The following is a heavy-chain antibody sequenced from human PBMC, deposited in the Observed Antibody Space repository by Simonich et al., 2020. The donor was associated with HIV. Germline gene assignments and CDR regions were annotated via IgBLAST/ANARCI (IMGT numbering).Heavy chain of an antibody. Sequence: EVQLVESGGGLVQPGGSLRLSCAASGFTFSRYWMTWVRQDPGKGLEWVANIKQNGSKKYYVDSVKGRFTISRDNAKNLLYLQMDSLRVEDTAVYYCARGWDGSSSSLDDYWGQGTLVTVSS. V-gene: IGHV3-7*01. J-gene: IGHJ4*02. CDR2: IKQNGSKK. CDR1: GFTFSRYW. D-gene: IGHD6-6*01. CDR3: ARGWDGSSSSLDDY.